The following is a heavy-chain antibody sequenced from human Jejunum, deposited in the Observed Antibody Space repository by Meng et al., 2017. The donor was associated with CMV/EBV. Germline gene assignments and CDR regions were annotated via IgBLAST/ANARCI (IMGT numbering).Heavy chain of an antibody. D-gene: IGHD5-24*01. CDR2: VNTGXXXT. CDR3: APATYYFDY. CDR1: GYTFSTYN. Sequence: QVQXXQAGAXXXKPGXSVKVSCXASGYTFSTYNXXWXRXAPGRNXXXXGWVNTGXXXTEYXXXXQGXXXXXRDXXXSTXYXXXTSXXXEDXXXXXCAPATYYFDYWGQGTLVTVSS. J-gene: IGHJ4*02. V-gene: IGHV1-3*04.